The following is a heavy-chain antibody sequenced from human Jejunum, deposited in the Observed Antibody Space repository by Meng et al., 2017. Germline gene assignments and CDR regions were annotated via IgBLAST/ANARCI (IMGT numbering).Heavy chain of an antibody. J-gene: IGHJ4*02. CDR3: ARDSWEGPVAKALFDY. CDR2: FSGDGGTT. V-gene: IGHV3-23*01. Sequence: GGSLRLSCAASGFTFSSDVMSWVRQAPGKGLEWVSSFSGDGGTTYYADSVKGRFTISRDNSKKTLYLQMNSLRAEDTAVYYCARDSWEGPVAKALFDYWGQGTLVTVSS. CDR1: GFTFSSDV. D-gene: IGHD1-26*01.